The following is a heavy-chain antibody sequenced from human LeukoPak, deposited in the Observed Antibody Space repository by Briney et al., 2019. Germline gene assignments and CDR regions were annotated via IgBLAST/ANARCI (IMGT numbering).Heavy chain of an antibody. Sequence: SQTLSLTCAISADSVSSNSAAWNWLRQSPSRGLEWLGRTYYRSNWYNDYAVSVKSRITINPATSKNHLSPKLHSVTPEDTAEYYCARDRFWYSSSWYYFDYWSQATLVTVP. V-gene: IGHV6-1*01. CDR2: TYYRSNWYN. CDR3: ARDRFWYSSSWYYFDY. D-gene: IGHD6-13*01. J-gene: IGHJ4*02. CDR1: ADSVSSNSAA.